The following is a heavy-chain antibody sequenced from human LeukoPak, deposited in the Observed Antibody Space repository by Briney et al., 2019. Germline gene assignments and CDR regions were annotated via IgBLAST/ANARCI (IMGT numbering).Heavy chain of an antibody. D-gene: IGHD1-14*01. CDR2: INHSGST. J-gene: IGHJ6*04. CDR1: SGSFSGHY. Sequence: SETLSLTCAVYSGSFSGHYWSWIRQPPGKGLEWIGEINHSGSTNYNPSLKSRVTISVDTSKNQFSLRLSSVTAADTAVYYCAREKWSEPLLDVWGKGTTVTVSS. CDR3: AREKWSEPLLDV. V-gene: IGHV4-34*01.